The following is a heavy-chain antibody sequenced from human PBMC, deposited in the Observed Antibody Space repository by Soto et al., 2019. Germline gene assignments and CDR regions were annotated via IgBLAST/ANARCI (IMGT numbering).Heavy chain of an antibody. D-gene: IGHD3-9*01. CDR2: INPNSGGT. CDR1: GYTYTGYY. CDR3: ARDLVAPYYDILTGYRWFDP. V-gene: IGHV1-2*02. J-gene: IGHJ5*02. Sequence: ASVKVSCKASGYTYTGYYMHWVRQAPGQGLEWMGWINPNSGGTNYAQKFQGRVTMTRDTSISTAYMELSRLRSDDTAVYYCARDLVAPYYDILTGYRWFDPWGQGTLVTVSS.